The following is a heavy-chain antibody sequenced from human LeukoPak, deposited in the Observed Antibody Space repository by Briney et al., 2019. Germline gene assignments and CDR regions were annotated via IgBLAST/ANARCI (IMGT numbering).Heavy chain of an antibody. Sequence: GGSLRLSCAASGFNFDEYVMNWARQAPGKGLEWVSGINWNGGSRGYADSVKGRFTISRDNAKNSLYLQMNSLRAEDTAVYYCATGNYNRPFDYWGQGTLVTVSP. V-gene: IGHV3-20*04. D-gene: IGHD1-7*01. CDR2: INWNGGSR. J-gene: IGHJ4*02. CDR3: ATGNYNRPFDY. CDR1: GFNFDEYV.